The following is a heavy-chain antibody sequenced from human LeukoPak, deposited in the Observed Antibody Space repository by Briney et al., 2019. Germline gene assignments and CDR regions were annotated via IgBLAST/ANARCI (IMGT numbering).Heavy chain of an antibody. Sequence: GGSLRLSCAASGFTFSTYEMNWVRQAPGRGLEWVSYISNSGNTKHYADSVKGRFTISRDNAKNSLYLQINSLTAEDTAVYYCARSTYFDYWGQGTLVAVSS. J-gene: IGHJ4*02. CDR3: ARSTYFDY. CDR1: GFTFSTYE. V-gene: IGHV3-48*03. CDR2: ISNSGNTK.